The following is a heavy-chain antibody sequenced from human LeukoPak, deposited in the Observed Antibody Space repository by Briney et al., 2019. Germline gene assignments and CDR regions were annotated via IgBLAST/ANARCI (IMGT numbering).Heavy chain of an antibody. J-gene: IGHJ4*02. V-gene: IGHV3-23*01. D-gene: IGHD1-26*01. CDR3: AKDQGVVGATAY. CDR2: ISGSGGST. CDR1: GFTFSSYA. Sequence: PGGSLRLSCAASGFTFSSYAMSWVRQAPGKGLEWVSAISGSGGSTYYADSVKGRFTISRDNSKNTLYLQMNSLRAEDAAVYYCAKDQGVVGATAYWGQGTLVTVSS.